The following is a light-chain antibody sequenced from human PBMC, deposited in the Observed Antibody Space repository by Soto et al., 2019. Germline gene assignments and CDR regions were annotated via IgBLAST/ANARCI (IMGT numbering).Light chain of an antibody. CDR1: QDISDF. J-gene: IGKJ4*01. CDR3: QQYYCLPLT. V-gene: IGKV1-33*01. Sequence: DIPMTQSPSSLSASIGDRVTITCQASQDISDFLNWYQERPGKAPQLLIYDASKLETGVPSRFSGSGSFTDFTFTITTLQPEYVATYYYQQYYCLPLTFGGRTKVYI. CDR2: DAS.